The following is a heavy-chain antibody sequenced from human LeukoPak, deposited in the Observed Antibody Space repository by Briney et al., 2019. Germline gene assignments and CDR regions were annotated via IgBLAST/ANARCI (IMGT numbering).Heavy chain of an antibody. CDR1: WFNFRTNS. Sequence: GGSLRLSCSASWFNFRTNSLHWVRQAPGKGLEFVSAITSNGGSTYYAGSVKGRFTISRDNSKNTLYLQMSSLRAEDTAVYYWVTVGMTSIWSYLRFDPRGQGTLVSVSS. CDR2: ITSNGGST. J-gene: IGHJ5*02. CDR3: VTVGMTSIWSYLRFDP. D-gene: IGHD1-26*01. V-gene: IGHV3-64D*08.